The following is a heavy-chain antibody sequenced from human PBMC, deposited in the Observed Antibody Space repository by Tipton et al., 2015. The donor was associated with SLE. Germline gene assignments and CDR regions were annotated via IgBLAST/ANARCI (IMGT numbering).Heavy chain of an antibody. D-gene: IGHD3-3*01. Sequence: TLSLTCAVYGGSFSGYYWSWIRQPPGKGLEWIGEINHSGSTNYNPSLKSRVTISVDTSKNQFSLKLSSVTAADTAVYYCARGGPYYDFWSGSRRGAFDIWGQGTMVTVSS. CDR1: GGSFSGYY. J-gene: IGHJ3*02. CDR2: INHSGST. V-gene: IGHV4-34*01. CDR3: ARGGPYYDFWSGSRRGAFDI.